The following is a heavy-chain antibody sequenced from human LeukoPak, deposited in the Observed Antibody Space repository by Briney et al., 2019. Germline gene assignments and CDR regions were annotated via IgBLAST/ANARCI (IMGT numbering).Heavy chain of an antibody. D-gene: IGHD3-22*01. V-gene: IGHV4-34*01. Sequence: SETLSLTCAVYGGSFSGYYWSWIRQPPGKGLEWIGEINHSGSTNYNPSLKSRVTISVDTSKNRFSLKLSSVTAADTAVYYCARANYDRILDWGQGTLVTVSS. CDR1: GGSFSGYY. CDR2: INHSGST. CDR3: ARANYDRILD. J-gene: IGHJ4*02.